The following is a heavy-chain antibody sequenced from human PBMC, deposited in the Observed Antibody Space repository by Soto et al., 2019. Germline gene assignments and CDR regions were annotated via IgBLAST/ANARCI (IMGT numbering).Heavy chain of an antibody. CDR1: GFTFSSYG. CDR3: AKGEEDYYDSSGSNFDY. V-gene: IGHV3-33*06. J-gene: IGHJ4*02. D-gene: IGHD3-22*01. Sequence: QVQLVESGGGVVQPGRSLRLSCAASGFTFSSYGMHWVRQAPGKGLEWVAVIWYDGSNKYYADSVKGRFIISRDNSKNTLYLQMNSLRAEDTAVYYCAKGEEDYYDSSGSNFDYWGQGTLVTVSS. CDR2: IWYDGSNK.